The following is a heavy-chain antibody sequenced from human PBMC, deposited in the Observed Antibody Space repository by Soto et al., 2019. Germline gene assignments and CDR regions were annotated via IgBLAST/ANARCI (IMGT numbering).Heavy chain of an antibody. D-gene: IGHD6-19*01. V-gene: IGHV4-59*11. Sequence: SETLSLTCTVSGGSISGHYWTWIRQPPGKGLEWIGYIFYSGSTNYSPSLKSRVTILVDTSKNQFSLKLSSVTAADTALYYCARVGSSGWSPDYWGQGTLVTVSS. CDR1: GGSISGHY. J-gene: IGHJ4*02. CDR3: ARVGSSGWSPDY. CDR2: IFYSGST.